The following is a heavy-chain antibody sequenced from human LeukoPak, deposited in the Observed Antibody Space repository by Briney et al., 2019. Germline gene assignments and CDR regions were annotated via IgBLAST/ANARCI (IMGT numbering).Heavy chain of an antibody. CDR1: GFTFSSYS. V-gene: IGHV3-21*01. J-gene: IGHJ3*02. Sequence: PGGSLRLSCAASGFTFSSYSMNWVRQAPGKGLEWVSSISSSSSYIYYADSVKGRFTISRDNAKNSLYLQMNSLRAEDTAVYYCARDIPKNYDILTGYSDAFGIWGQGTMVTVSS. CDR3: ARDIPKNYDILTGYSDAFGI. D-gene: IGHD3-9*01. CDR2: ISSSSSYI.